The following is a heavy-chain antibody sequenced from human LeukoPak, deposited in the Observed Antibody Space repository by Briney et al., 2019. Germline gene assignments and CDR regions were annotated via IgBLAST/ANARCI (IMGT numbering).Heavy chain of an antibody. V-gene: IGHV3-30*18. J-gene: IGHJ4*02. CDR1: GFTFSSHG. Sequence: GGSLRLSCAASGFTFSSHGMNWVRQAPGKGLEWVAVISYDGSNKYYADSVKGRFTISRDNAKNTLYLRMNSLRAEDTAVYYCAKRGAEVGATVAPGDYWGQGTLVTVSS. CDR3: AKRGAEVGATVAPGDY. CDR2: ISYDGSNK. D-gene: IGHD1-26*01.